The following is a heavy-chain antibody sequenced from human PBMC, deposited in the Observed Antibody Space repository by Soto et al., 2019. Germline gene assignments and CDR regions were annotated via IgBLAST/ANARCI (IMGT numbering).Heavy chain of an antibody. CDR1: GGTFSSYT. CDR2: IIPILGIA. V-gene: IGHV1-69*02. CDR3: ARGGFVLAYYGMDV. D-gene: IGHD2-21*01. J-gene: IGHJ6*02. Sequence: QVQLVQSGAEVKKPGSSVKVSCKASGGTFSSYTISWVRQAPGQGLEWMGRIIPILGIANYAQKFQGRVTITADKSTSTAYMELSSLRSEDTAVYYCARGGFVLAYYGMDVWGQGTTVTVSS.